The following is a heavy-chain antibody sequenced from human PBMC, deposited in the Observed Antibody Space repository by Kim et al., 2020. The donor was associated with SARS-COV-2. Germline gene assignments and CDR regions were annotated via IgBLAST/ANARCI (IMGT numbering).Heavy chain of an antibody. Sequence: VKGGFTISRDDSKNTAYLQMNSLKAEDTAVYYCSRHLNADSSYYCYGVDVWGQGTTVTVSS. D-gene: IGHD4-17*01. CDR3: SRHLNADSSYYCYGVDV. V-gene: IGHV3-73*01. J-gene: IGHJ6*02.